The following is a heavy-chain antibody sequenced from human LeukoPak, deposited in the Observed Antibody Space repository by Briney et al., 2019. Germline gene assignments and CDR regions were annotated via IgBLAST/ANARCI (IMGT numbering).Heavy chain of an antibody. CDR3: ARGLPQFIAAAGRRWFDP. J-gene: IGHJ5*02. CDR2: INHSGST. CDR1: GGSFSGYY. D-gene: IGHD6-13*01. Sequence: SETLSLTCAVYGGSFSGYYWSWIRQPPGKGLEWIGEINHSGSTNYNPSLKSRVTISVDTSKNQFSLKLSSVTAADTAVYYCARGLPQFIAAAGRRWFDPWGQGTLVTVSS. V-gene: IGHV4-34*01.